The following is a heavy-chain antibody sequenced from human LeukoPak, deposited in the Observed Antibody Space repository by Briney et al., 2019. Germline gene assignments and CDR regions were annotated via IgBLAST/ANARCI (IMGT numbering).Heavy chain of an antibody. Sequence: GESLKISCKGSGYSFTAYWIGWVRQMPGKGLEWMGIIYPHDSDTRYSPSFQGQVTISADKSISTAYLQWSSLKASDTAMYYCARRADSSGSLFDPWGQGTLVTVSS. CDR2: IYPHDSDT. D-gene: IGHD3-22*01. CDR1: GYSFTAYW. J-gene: IGHJ5*02. V-gene: IGHV5-51*01. CDR3: ARRADSSGSLFDP.